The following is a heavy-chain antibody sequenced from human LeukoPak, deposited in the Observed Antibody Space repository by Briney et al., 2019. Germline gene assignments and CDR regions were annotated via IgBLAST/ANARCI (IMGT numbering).Heavy chain of an antibody. J-gene: IGHJ4*02. Sequence: ASETLSLTCTVSGVSISSYYWSWIRQPPGKGLEWIGYIHYSGSTNYNPSLKSRVTISVDTSKNQFSLKLSSVTAADTAVYYCTSIDVYNSLDYWGQGTLVTVSS. D-gene: IGHD5-24*01. CDR1: GVSISSYY. CDR3: TSIDVYNSLDY. V-gene: IGHV4-59*01. CDR2: IHYSGST.